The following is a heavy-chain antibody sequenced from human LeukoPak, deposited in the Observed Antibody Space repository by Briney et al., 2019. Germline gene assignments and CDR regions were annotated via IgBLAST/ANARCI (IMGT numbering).Heavy chain of an antibody. J-gene: IGHJ4*02. CDR1: GGSISSSSYY. CDR2: IYYSGST. Sequence: SETLSLTCTVSGGSISSSSYYWGWIRQPPGKGLEWIGSIYYSGSTYYNPSLKSRVTISVDTSKNQFSLKLSSVTAADTAVYYCRAMDQREGLDYWGQGTLVTVSS. D-gene: IGHD5-18*01. CDR3: RAMDQREGLDY. V-gene: IGHV4-39*01.